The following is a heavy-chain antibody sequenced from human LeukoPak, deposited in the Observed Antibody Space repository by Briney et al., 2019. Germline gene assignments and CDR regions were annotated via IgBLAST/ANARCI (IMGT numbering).Heavy chain of an antibody. D-gene: IGHD3-10*02. CDR3: ARDLWSSSSYYFEY. Sequence: GGSLRLSCSASGFTFSSYAMHWVRQAPGKGVEYVSAISSNGGRTYYADSVKGRFTISRDNSNNTLYLQMSSLRADDTAVYYCARDLWSSSSYYFEYWGQGTLVTVSS. J-gene: IGHJ4*02. CDR1: GFTFSSYA. V-gene: IGHV3-64D*09. CDR2: ISSNGGRT.